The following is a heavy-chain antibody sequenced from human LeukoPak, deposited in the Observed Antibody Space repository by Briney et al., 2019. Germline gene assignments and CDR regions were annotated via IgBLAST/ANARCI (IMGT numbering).Heavy chain of an antibody. J-gene: IGHJ1*01. Sequence: PGGSLRLSCAASGSTFSSYWMSWVRQAPGKGLEWVANIKQDGSEKYYVDSVKGRFTISRDNAKNSLYLQMNSLRAEDTAVYYCARGYYYDSSGYNLVWYFQHWGQGTLVTVSS. CDR1: GSTFSSYW. CDR2: IKQDGSEK. V-gene: IGHV3-7*01. CDR3: ARGYYYDSSGYNLVWYFQH. D-gene: IGHD3-22*01.